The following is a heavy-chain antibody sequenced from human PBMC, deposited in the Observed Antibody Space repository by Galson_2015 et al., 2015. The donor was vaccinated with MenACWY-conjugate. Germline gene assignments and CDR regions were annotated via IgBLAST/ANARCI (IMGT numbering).Heavy chain of an antibody. Sequence: SLRLSCAASGFTFSTYCMNWVCQAPGKGLEWVSYISSSSSTIYYADSVKGRFTISRDNAKNSLYLQMNTLRDEDTAVYYCARVPGYSYGYYDWWGQGTLVTVSS. J-gene: IGHJ4*02. CDR2: ISSSSSTI. D-gene: IGHD5-18*01. V-gene: IGHV3-48*02. CDR1: GFTFSTYC. CDR3: ARVPGYSYGYYDW.